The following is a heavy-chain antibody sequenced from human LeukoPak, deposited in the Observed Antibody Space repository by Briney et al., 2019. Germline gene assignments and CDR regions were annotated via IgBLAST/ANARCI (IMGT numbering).Heavy chain of an antibody. D-gene: IGHD2-15*01. CDR3: ARLTNGYCSGGSCYRANGFDP. V-gene: IGHV1-69*04. CDR1: GGTFSSYA. Sequence: SVTDSCKASGGTFSSYAISWVRQAPGQGLEWMGRIIPILGIANYAQKFQGRVTITADKSTSTAYMELSSLRSEDTAVYYCARLTNGYCSGGSCYRANGFDPWGQGTLVTVSS. CDR2: IIPILGIA. J-gene: IGHJ5*02.